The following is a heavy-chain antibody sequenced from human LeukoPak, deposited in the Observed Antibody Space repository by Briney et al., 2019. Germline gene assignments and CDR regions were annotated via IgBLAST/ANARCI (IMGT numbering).Heavy chain of an antibody. Sequence: TGGSLRLSCAASGFTFSSCGMHWVRQAPGKGLEWVAVIWYDGSNKYYADSVKGRFTISRDNSKNTLYLQMNSLRAEDTAVYYCARNYYDSSGYYYHDYWGQGTLVTVSS. CDR1: GFTFSSCG. CDR3: ARNYYDSSGYYYHDY. V-gene: IGHV3-33*01. CDR2: IWYDGSNK. J-gene: IGHJ4*02. D-gene: IGHD3-22*01.